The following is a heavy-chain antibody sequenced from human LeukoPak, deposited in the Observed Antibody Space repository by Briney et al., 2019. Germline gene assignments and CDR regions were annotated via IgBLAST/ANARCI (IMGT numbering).Heavy chain of an antibody. Sequence: RGSLRLSCEASGFSFTNTWMSWVRQAPGKGLEWVGRVKSKADDGTTDYAAPVQGRFTNSRDDSKNTLSLQMNSLKTEDTAVYYCATEGGSGSYYGDDAFDMWGQGTMVTVSS. D-gene: IGHD3-10*01. CDR3: ATEGGSGSYYGDDAFDM. V-gene: IGHV3-15*01. CDR1: GFSFTNTW. CDR2: VKSKADDGTT. J-gene: IGHJ3*02.